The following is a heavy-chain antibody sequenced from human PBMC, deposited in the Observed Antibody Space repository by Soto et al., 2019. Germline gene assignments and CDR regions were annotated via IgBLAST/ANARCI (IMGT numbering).Heavy chain of an antibody. J-gene: IGHJ6*02. CDR3: ARDGEMVPRGYSGYDDGGYYYYGMDV. CDR1: GFTFSSYW. Sequence: EVQLVESGGGLVQPGGSLRLSCAASGFTFSSYWMSWVRQAPGKGLEWVANIKQDGSEKYYVDSVKGRFTISRDNAKNSLYLQMNSLRAEDTAVYYCARDGEMVPRGYSGYDDGGYYYYGMDVWGQGTTVTVSS. V-gene: IGHV3-7*05. CDR2: IKQDGSEK. D-gene: IGHD5-12*01.